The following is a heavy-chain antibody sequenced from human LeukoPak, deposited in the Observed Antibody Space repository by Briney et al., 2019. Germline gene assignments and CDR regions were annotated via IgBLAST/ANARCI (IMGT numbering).Heavy chain of an antibody. CDR3: AKNRLKSYPGTDVDY. D-gene: IGHD3-10*01. Sequence: PGGSLRLSCAASGFTFSSYAMSWVRQAPGKGLEWVSAISGSGGNTYYADSVKGRFTISRDNSKNTLYLQMNSLRAEDTAVYYCAKNRLKSYPGTDVDYWGQGTLVTVSS. J-gene: IGHJ4*02. CDR1: GFTFSSYA. V-gene: IGHV3-23*01. CDR2: ISGSGGNT.